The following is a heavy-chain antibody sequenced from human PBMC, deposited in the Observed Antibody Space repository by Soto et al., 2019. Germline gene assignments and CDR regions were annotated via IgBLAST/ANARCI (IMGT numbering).Heavy chain of an antibody. Sequence: PSETLSLTCTVSGGSISSSSYYWGWIRQPPGKGLEWIGSIYYSGSTYYNPSLKSRVTISVDTSKNQFSLKLSSVTAADTAVYYCAIVPAPSNWFDPWGQGTLVTVSS. D-gene: IGHD2-2*01. J-gene: IGHJ5*02. CDR2: IYYSGST. CDR1: GGSISSSSYY. CDR3: AIVPAPSNWFDP. V-gene: IGHV4-39*01.